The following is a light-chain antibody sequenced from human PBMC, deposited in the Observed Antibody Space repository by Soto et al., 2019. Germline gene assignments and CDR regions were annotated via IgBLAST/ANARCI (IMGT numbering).Light chain of an antibody. CDR1: QSVSSSY. J-gene: IGKJ2*01. CDR3: QQYGSSPYT. V-gene: IGKV3-20*01. CDR2: GAS. Sequence: EIVLTQSPGTLSLSPGERATLSCRASQSVSSSYLAGYQQKPGQAPRLLIYGASSRATGIPDRFSGSGSGTDFTLTISGLEPEDFAVYYCQQYGSSPYTFGQGTKVEIK.